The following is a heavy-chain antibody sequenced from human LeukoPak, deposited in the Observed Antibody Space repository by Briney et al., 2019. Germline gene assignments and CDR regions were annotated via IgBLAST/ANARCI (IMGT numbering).Heavy chain of an antibody. CDR1: GGSISSGGYY. V-gene: IGHV4-31*01. Sequence: SQTLSLTCTVSGGSISSGGYYWSWIRPHPGKGLECRGYIYYSGITYYNPSLKDLFTISVDTSKNQFSLELSSVTSADTAVYYCARGPFDYWGQGTLVTVSS. CDR3: ARGPFDY. CDR2: IYYSGIT. J-gene: IGHJ4*02.